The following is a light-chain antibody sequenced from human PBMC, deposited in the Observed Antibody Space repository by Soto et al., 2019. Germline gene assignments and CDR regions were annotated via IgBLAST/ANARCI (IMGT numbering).Light chain of an antibody. V-gene: IGKV3-11*01. J-gene: IGKJ4*01. Sequence: EIVLTQSPATLSLSPGERATLSCRASQSVSSYLAWYQQKPGQAPRLLIYDASNRATGIPARFSGSGSGTDFTLTISSLEPEDVEVYYCQHRSNWPPTFGGGTKVEIK. CDR3: QHRSNWPPT. CDR1: QSVSSY. CDR2: DAS.